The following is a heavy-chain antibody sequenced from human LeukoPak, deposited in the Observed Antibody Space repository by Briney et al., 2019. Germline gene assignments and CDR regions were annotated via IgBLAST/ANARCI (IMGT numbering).Heavy chain of an antibody. CDR2: ISYDGANR. D-gene: IGHD3-22*01. CDR1: GFTLSSYA. V-gene: IGHV3-30*04. Sequence: GGSLRLPCAASGFTLSSYAMHWVRQTPGKGLEWVAVISYDGANRYYADSVKGRFTISRDNAKNSLYLQMNSLRAEDTAVYYCASDSSGYYRFDYWGQGTLVTVSS. J-gene: IGHJ4*02. CDR3: ASDSSGYYRFDY.